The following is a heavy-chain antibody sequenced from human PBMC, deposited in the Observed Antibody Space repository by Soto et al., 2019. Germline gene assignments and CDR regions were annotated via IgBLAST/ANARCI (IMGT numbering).Heavy chain of an antibody. CDR2: IIPIFGTA. Sequence: SVKVSCKASGGTFSSYAISWVRQAPGQGLEWMGGIIPIFGTANYAQKFQGRVTITADESTSTAYMELSSLRSDDTAVYYCASEDCRNTNCLKGFDYWGQGTLVTVSS. J-gene: IGHJ4*02. D-gene: IGHD2-15*01. CDR1: GGTFSSYA. V-gene: IGHV1-69*13. CDR3: ASEDCRNTNCLKGFDY.